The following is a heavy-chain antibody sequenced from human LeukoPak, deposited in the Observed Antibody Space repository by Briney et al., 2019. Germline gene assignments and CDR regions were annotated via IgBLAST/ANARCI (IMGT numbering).Heavy chain of an antibody. Sequence: SETLSLTCTVSGGTISSYYWSWIRQPPGKGLEWIGYICCTGSTNYNPSLKSRVTISVDTSKNQFSLKLSSVTAADTAVYYCTRVGDCSSTSCFVDYWGQGTLVTVSS. CDR2: ICCTGST. CDR1: GGTISSYY. V-gene: IGHV4-59*01. D-gene: IGHD2-2*01. J-gene: IGHJ4*02. CDR3: TRVGDCSSTSCFVDY.